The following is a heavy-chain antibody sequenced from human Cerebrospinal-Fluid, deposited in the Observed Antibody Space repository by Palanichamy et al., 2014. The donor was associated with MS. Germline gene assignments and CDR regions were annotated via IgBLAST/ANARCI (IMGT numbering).Heavy chain of an antibody. J-gene: IGHJ4*02. CDR3: ARRRNEPYVTGWYYCDS. D-gene: IGHD2-15*01. V-gene: IGHV4-34*01. CDR1: GGSFSGYY. Sequence: QVQLQQWGAGLLKPSETLSLTCAVSGGSFSGYYWSWIRQSPEKGLEWIGQISHSGSTNYNPSLKSRVAISIGARNQFFLELTSVTAADTAVYYCARRRNEPYVTGWYYCDSWGQGTLVTVSS. CDR2: ISHSGST.